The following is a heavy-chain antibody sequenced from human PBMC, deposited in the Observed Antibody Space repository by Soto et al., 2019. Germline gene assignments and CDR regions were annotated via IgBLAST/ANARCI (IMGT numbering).Heavy chain of an antibody. CDR1: GGTFSSYA. J-gene: IGHJ6*02. CDR2: IIPIFGTA. CDR3: ASSTRLGRSLVYYSGMDV. V-gene: IGHV1-69*13. Sequence: SVKLSCKASGGTFSSYAISLVRQAPRQGLEWMGGIIPIFGTANYAQKFQGRVTITADESTSTAYMELSSLRSEDTAVYYCASSTRLGRSLVYYSGMDVWGQGTTVTVSS. D-gene: IGHD3-16*01.